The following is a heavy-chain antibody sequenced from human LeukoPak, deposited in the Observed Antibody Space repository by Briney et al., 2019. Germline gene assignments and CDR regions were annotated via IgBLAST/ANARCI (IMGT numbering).Heavy chain of an antibody. V-gene: IGHV3-74*01. CDR1: GFTFSSYW. Sequence: GGSLRLSCAASGFTFSSYWMHWVRQAPGKGLVWVSRINSDGSSTSYADSVKGRFTISRDNAKNTLYLQMNSLRAEDTAVYYCARDFPGIAVAGTRPLDYWGQGTLVTVSS. J-gene: IGHJ4*02. CDR3: ARDFPGIAVAGTRPLDY. D-gene: IGHD6-19*01. CDR2: INSDGSST.